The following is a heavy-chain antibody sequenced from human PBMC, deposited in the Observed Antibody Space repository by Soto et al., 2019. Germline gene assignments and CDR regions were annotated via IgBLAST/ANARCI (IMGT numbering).Heavy chain of an antibody. CDR1: GYTFTSYG. CDR3: SRRSGYSSGWFKKGGNWFDP. J-gene: IGHJ5*02. V-gene: IGHV1-18*01. D-gene: IGHD6-19*01. Sequence: QVQLVQSGAEVKKPGASVKVSCKASGYTFTSYGISWVRQAPGQGLEWMGWISAYNGNTNYAQKLQGRVTMTTDTSKSTAYMVLRSLRSDDTAVYYCSRRSGYSSGWFKKGGNWFDPWGQGTLVTGSS. CDR2: ISAYNGNT.